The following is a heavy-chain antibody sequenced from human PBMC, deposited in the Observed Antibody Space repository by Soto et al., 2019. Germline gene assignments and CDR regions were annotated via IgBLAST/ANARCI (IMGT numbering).Heavy chain of an antibody. J-gene: IGHJ3*02. Sequence: PGGSLRLSCAASGFTFNTYWMSWVRQAPGKGLEWVANIKPDGSEKWYVDSVKGRFTISRDNAKNSLYLQMNSLRAEDTAVYFCARGDYYDTSGPFSDAFDIWGQGTMVTVPS. CDR1: GFTFNTYW. CDR3: ARGDYYDTSGPFSDAFDI. D-gene: IGHD3-22*01. V-gene: IGHV3-7*04. CDR2: IKPDGSEK.